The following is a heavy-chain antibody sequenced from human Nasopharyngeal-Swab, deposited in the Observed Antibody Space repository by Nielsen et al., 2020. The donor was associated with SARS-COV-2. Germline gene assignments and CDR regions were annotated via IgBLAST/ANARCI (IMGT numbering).Heavy chain of an antibody. CDR1: GFTFSSYA. CDR2: ISGSGGST. J-gene: IGHJ4*02. Sequence: GGSLRLSCTASGFTFSSYAMSWVRQAPGKGLEWVSDISGSGGSTYYAESVKGRFTISRDNSKNTLYLQMSSLRAEDTAIYYCANDLGVESPLWFDYWGQGTLLTVSS. V-gene: IGHV3-23*01. D-gene: IGHD4-23*01. CDR3: ANDLGVESPLWFDY.